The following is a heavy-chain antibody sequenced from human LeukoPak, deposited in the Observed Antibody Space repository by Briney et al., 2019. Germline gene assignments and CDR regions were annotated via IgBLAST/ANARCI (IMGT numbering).Heavy chain of an antibody. D-gene: IGHD3-10*01. CDR1: GFTFSSYS. V-gene: IGHV3-21*01. CDR3: ASQLWFGESYFDY. J-gene: IGHJ4*02. Sequence: GGSLRLSCAASGFTFSSYSMNWVRQAPGKGLEWVSSISSSSSYIYYADSVKGRFTISRDNAKNSLYLQMNSLGAEDTAVYYCASQLWFGESYFDYWGQGTLVTVSS. CDR2: ISSSSSYI.